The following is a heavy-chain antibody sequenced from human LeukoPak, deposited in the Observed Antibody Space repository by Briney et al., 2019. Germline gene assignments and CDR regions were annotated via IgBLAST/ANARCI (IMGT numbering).Heavy chain of an antibody. CDR1: GYTFTSYG. Sequence: GASVKVSCKASGYTFTSYGISWVRQAPGQGLEWMGLINPSGSSTTYAQKLQGRVTMTTDTSTSTAYMELRSLRSDDTAVYYCARVSAEDIVVVPAALSPDYWGQGTLVTVPS. D-gene: IGHD2-2*01. CDR2: INPSGSST. V-gene: IGHV1-18*01. CDR3: ARVSAEDIVVVPAALSPDY. J-gene: IGHJ4*02.